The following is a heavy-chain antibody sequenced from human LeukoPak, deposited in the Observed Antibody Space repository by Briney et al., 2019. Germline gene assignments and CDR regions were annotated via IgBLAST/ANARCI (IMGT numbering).Heavy chain of an antibody. CDR2: ISSSGSTI. CDR3: AREGSGSTNFDY. Sequence: GGSLRLSCAASGFTFSSYEMNWVRQAPGKGLEWVSYISSSGSTIYYADSVKGRFTISRDNAKNSLYLQMNSLRAEDTAVYYCAREGSGSTNFDYWGRGTLVTVSS. V-gene: IGHV3-48*03. CDR1: GFTFSSYE. D-gene: IGHD3-10*01. J-gene: IGHJ4*02.